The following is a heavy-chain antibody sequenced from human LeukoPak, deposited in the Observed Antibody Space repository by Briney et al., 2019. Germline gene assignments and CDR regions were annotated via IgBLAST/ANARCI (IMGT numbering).Heavy chain of an antibody. D-gene: IGHD3-22*01. CDR1: GXTFSSYA. V-gene: IGHV3-23*01. CDR2: ISATGGST. Sequence: GGSLRLSCAASGXTFSSYAMSWVRQAPEKGLESVSAISATGGSTYHADSVKGRFTISRDNSKNTVNLQMNSLRGEDTAVYYCVKVGGSGYYPDIWGQGTMVTVSS. CDR3: VKVGGSGYYPDI. J-gene: IGHJ3*02.